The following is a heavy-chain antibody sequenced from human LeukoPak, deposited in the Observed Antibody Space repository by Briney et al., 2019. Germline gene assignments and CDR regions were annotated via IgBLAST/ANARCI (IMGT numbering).Heavy chain of an antibody. D-gene: IGHD3-10*01. J-gene: IGHJ3*02. CDR2: IYYSGST. CDR3: ARVGLDDAFDI. CDR1: GGSISSYY. V-gene: IGHV4-59*01. Sequence: SETLSLTCTVSGGSISSYYWSWIRQPPGKGLEWIGYIYYSGSTNYNPSLQSRVTISVDTSKNQFSLKLSSVTAADTAVYYCARVGLDDAFDIWGQGTMVTVSS.